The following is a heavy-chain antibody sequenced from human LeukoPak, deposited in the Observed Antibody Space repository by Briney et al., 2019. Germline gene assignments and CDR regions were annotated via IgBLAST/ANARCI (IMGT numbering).Heavy chain of an antibody. J-gene: IGHJ6*03. CDR3: ARGPYASGSYGRRGWVHYMDV. V-gene: IGHV3-30*03. CDR1: GFTFSSYG. Sequence: PGGSLRLSCAASGFTFSSYGMHWVRQAPGKGLEWVSVISYDGSNKYYADSVKGRFTISRDNSKNTLYLQMNSLRADDTAVYYCARGPYASGSYGRRGWVHYMDVWGKGTTVTISS. D-gene: IGHD3-10*01. CDR2: ISYDGSNK.